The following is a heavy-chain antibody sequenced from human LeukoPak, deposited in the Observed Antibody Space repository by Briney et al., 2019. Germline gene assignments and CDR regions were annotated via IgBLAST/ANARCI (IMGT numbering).Heavy chain of an antibody. CDR2: IIPILGIA. CDR1: GGTFSNYT. CDR3: ARESIVPAANNWFDP. Sequence: SVKVSCKASGGTFSNYTISWVRQAPGQGLEWMGRIIPILGIANYAQKFQGRVTITADRSTSTAYMELSSLRSEDTAVYYCARESIVPAANNWFDPWGQGTLVTVSS. J-gene: IGHJ5*02. D-gene: IGHD2-2*01. V-gene: IGHV1-69*04.